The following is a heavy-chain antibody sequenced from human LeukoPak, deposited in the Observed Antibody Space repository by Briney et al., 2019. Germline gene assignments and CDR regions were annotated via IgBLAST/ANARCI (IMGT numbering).Heavy chain of an antibody. CDR1: GGSISSNNW. V-gene: IGHV4-4*02. CDR2: IYHSGSP. D-gene: IGHD2-8*01. J-gene: IGHJ4*02. Sequence: SETLSLTCAVSGGSISSNNWWGWVRQPPGKGLEWIGEIYHSGSPNYNPSLKSRVTISVDKSRKHFSLNLSSVTAADTAVYYCAKDGPNRADYWGQGTLVTVSS. CDR3: AKDGPNRADY.